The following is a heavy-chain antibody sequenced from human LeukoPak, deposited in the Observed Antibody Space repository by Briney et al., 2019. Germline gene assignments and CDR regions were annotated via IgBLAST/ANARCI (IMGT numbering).Heavy chain of an antibody. V-gene: IGHV3-53*01. D-gene: IGHD6-19*01. CDR3: ARGGSGWSLGY. CDR2: FYSGGTT. Sequence: GGSLRLSCAASGFTVRINYLSWVRQAPGKGLEWVSVFYSGGTTYYADSVKGRFTISRDNSKNTLYLQMNSLRPEDTAVYYCARGGSGWSLGYWGQGTLVTVSS. CDR1: GFTVRINY. J-gene: IGHJ4*02.